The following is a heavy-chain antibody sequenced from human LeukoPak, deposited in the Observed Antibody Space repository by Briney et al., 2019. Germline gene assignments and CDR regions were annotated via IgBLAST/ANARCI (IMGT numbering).Heavy chain of an antibody. D-gene: IGHD3-9*01. CDR3: ARVLDYDILTGYSGLGAFDI. Sequence: SETLSLTCTVSGGSISSYYWSWIRQPPGKGLEWIGYIYYSGSTNYNPSLKSRVTISVDTSKNQFSLKLSSVTAADTAVYYCARVLDYDILTGYSGLGAFDIWGQGTMVTVSS. CDR1: GGSISSYY. CDR2: IYYSGST. V-gene: IGHV4-59*01. J-gene: IGHJ3*02.